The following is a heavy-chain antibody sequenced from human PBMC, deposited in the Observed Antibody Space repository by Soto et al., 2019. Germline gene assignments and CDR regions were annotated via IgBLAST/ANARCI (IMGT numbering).Heavy chain of an antibody. CDR3: VRETQIVMVVVPTPGSPGAFDM. CDR1: GFSFRNYN. CDR2: VSHDGVNK. D-gene: IGHD2-15*01. V-gene: IGHV3-30-3*01. J-gene: IGHJ3*02. Sequence: PGGSLRLSCAASGFSFRNYNLHWVRQAPGKGLERVAVVSHDGVNKHYAESVKGRLSISRDSSRDTLYLQMNSLRPEDTAAYYCVRETQIVMVVVPTPGSPGAFDMWGQGTMVTVSS.